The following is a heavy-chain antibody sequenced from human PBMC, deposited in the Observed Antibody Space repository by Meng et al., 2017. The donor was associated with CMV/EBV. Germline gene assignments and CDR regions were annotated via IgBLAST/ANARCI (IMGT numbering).Heavy chain of an antibody. V-gene: IGHV3-30-3*01. Sequence: SCAASGVTFSSYAMHWVRQAPGKGLEWVAVISYDGSNKYYADSVKGRFIISRDNSKNTPYLQMNSLRAEDTALYYCVRGWQQLAFDYWGQGTLVTVSS. J-gene: IGHJ4*02. CDR2: ISYDGSNK. CDR3: VRGWQQLAFDY. CDR1: GVTFSSYA. D-gene: IGHD6-13*01.